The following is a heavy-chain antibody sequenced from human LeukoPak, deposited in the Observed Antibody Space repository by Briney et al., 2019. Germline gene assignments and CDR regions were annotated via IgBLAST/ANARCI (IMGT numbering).Heavy chain of an antibody. Sequence: GGSLRLSCAASGFTFTDYYMSWICQAPGKGLEWVSYISSSGSTIYYADSVKGRFTISRDNAKNSLYLQMDSLRVEDTAVYYCARDAPSIADDAWGQGTLVTVSS. CDR2: ISSSGSTI. J-gene: IGHJ5*02. D-gene: IGHD6-6*01. V-gene: IGHV3-11*04. CDR1: GFTFTDYY. CDR3: ARDAPSIADDA.